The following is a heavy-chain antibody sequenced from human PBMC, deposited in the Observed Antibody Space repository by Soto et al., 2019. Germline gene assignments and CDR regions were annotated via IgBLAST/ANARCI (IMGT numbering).Heavy chain of an antibody. CDR3: ARYGSGSYDPTTFDY. CDR1: GASISSVGYN. Sequence: QVQLQESGPGLVKPSQTLSLTCTVSGASISSVGYNWSWLRQHPGKGLEWIGYIYYSGRTYYNPSLKSRVTLSVDTSKNQFSLNVTSVTAADTAVYYCARYGSGSYDPTTFDYWGQGTLVSVFS. V-gene: IGHV4-31*03. CDR2: IYYSGRT. J-gene: IGHJ4*02. D-gene: IGHD3-10*01.